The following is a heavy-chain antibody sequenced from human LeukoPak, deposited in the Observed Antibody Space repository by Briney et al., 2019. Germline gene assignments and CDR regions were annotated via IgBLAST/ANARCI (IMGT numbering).Heavy chain of an antibody. V-gene: IGHV4-61*08. CDR1: GGSISSGDYY. J-gene: IGHJ5*02. CDR3: ARVPRIEAGATGDWFDP. Sequence: PSQTLPLTCTVSGGSISSGDYYWSWIRQPPGKGLEWIGFIYYSGSTNYNPSLKSRVTISVDTSKNQFFLNLRSVTAADTAVYYCARVPRIEAGATGDWFDPWGQGTVVTVSS. D-gene: IGHD6-13*01. CDR2: IYYSGST.